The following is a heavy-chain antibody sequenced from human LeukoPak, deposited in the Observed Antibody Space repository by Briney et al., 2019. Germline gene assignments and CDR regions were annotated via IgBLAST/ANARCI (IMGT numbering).Heavy chain of an antibody. CDR2: IYYSGST. J-gene: IGHJ4*02. CDR1: GGSISSGGYY. Sequence: SETLSLTCTVSGGSISSGGYYWSWIRQHPGKGLEWIGYIYYSGSTYYNPSLKSRVTISVDTSKNQFSLKLSSVTAADTAVYYCARVDTAMVTGLDYWGQGTLVTVSS. CDR3: ARVDTAMVTGLDY. V-gene: IGHV4-31*03. D-gene: IGHD5-18*01.